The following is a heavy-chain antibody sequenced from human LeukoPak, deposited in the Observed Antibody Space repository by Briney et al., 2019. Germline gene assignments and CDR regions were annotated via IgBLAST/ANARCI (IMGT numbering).Heavy chain of an antibody. CDR2: ISYDGSNK. J-gene: IGHJ6*02. V-gene: IGHV3-30*04. CDR1: GFTFSSYA. Sequence: PGGSLRLSCAASGFTFSSYAMHWVRQAPGKGLEWVAVISYDGSNKYYADSVKGRFTISRDNSKNTLYLQMNSLRAEDTAVYHCARTYSGYDYYYYYGMDVWGQGTTVTVSS. CDR3: ARTYSGYDYYYYYGMDV. D-gene: IGHD5-12*01.